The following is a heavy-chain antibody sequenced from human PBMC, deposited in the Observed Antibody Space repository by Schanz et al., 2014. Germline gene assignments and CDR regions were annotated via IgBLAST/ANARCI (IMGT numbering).Heavy chain of an antibody. J-gene: IGHJ3*02. CDR1: GFTFSDYY. V-gene: IGHV3-11*06. CDR2: ISSSSNYA. CDR3: ARDGAGRAPDAFDI. D-gene: IGHD1-26*01. Sequence: QVHLVESGGGLVKPGGSLTLSCAASGFTFSDYYMSWIRQAPGKGLEWVSYISSSSNYASYADPMKGRFTISGDNAKYSLYLQMNSLRAEDTAVYYCARDGAGRAPDAFDIWGQGTMVTVSS.